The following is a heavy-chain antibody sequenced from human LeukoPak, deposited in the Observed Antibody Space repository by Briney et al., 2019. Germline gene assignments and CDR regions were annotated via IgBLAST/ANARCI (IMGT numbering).Heavy chain of an antibody. D-gene: IGHD5-18*01. Sequence: GASVKVSCKASGGTFSSYAISWVRQAPGQGLEWMGGIIPIFGTANYAQKFQGRVTITADESTSTAYMELSSLRSEDTAVYYCARDLLSESEKSRYVDTAMVTRFDYWGQGTLVTVSS. CDR3: ARDLLSESEKSRYVDTAMVTRFDY. J-gene: IGHJ4*02. CDR2: IIPIFGTA. CDR1: GGTFSSYA. V-gene: IGHV1-69*13.